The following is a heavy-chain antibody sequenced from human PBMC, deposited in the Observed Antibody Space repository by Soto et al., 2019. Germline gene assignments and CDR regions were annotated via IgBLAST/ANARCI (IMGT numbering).Heavy chain of an antibody. J-gene: IGHJ2*01. CDR2: IVVGSGHT. CDR3: AAPDFGDYWYFDL. Sequence: QMQLVQSGPEVKKPGTSVNVSCKASGFTFSSSIVQWVRQARGQRLEWIGWIVVGSGHTNYEQKFQERVTITRDMSTSTAYMELSSLRSEDTAVYYCAAPDFGDYWYFDLWGRGTLVTVSS. V-gene: IGHV1-58*01. CDR1: GFTFSSSI. D-gene: IGHD4-17*01.